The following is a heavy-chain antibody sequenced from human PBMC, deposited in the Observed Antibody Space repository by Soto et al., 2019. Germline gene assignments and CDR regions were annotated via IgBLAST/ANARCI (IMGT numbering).Heavy chain of an antibody. Sequence: PGGSLRLSCAASGFTFSSYWMSWVRQAPGKGLEWVANIKQDGSEKYYVDSVKGRFTISRDNAKNSLYLQMNSLRAEDTAVYYCARDSTILLWFGELSPPFDYWGQGTLVTVSS. D-gene: IGHD3-10*01. V-gene: IGHV3-7*01. J-gene: IGHJ4*02. CDR3: ARDSTILLWFGELSPPFDY. CDR1: GFTFSSYW. CDR2: IKQDGSEK.